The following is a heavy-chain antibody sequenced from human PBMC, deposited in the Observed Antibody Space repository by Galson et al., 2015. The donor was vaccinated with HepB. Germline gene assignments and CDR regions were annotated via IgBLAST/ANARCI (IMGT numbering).Heavy chain of an antibody. V-gene: IGHV3-23*01. J-gene: IGHJ4*02. D-gene: IGHD3-22*01. CDR3: ANSFSGYYGRFSDPRSHIFDY. CDR1: GFTFSSYA. Sequence: SLRLSCAASGFTFSSYAMSWVRQAPGKGLEWVSAISGSGGNTYYADSVKGRFTVSRDNSKNTLYLEMNSLRAEDTARYYCANSFSGYYGRFSDPRSHIFDYWGQGTLVTVSS. CDR2: ISGSGGNT.